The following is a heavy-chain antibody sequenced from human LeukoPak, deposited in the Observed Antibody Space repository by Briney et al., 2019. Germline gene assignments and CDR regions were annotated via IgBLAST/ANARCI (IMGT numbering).Heavy chain of an antibody. J-gene: IGHJ4*02. CDR1: GGSLGSNY. V-gene: IGHV4-4*07. CDR3: ARLQGGTMEDH. Sequence: SETLSLTCTISGGSLGSNYWSWIRQPAGKGLEWIGRIHASGTTNYDPSLKRRVTMSVDTSKNQLSLKLKSVTAADTAVYYCARLQGGTMEDHWGQGTLVTVSS. D-gene: IGHD1-1*01. CDR2: IHASGTT.